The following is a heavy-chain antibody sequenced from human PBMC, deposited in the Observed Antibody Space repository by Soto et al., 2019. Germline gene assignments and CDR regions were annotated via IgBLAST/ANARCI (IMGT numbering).Heavy chain of an antibody. V-gene: IGHV3-7*03. D-gene: IGHD1-26*01. CDR1: GFTLSTFW. CDR3: ASYRTLGC. Sequence: LRLSCEASGFTLSTFWMSWVRQAPGKGLEWVASIKEEGSEKIYVDSVKGRFSISRDSAKNSLHLQMNNLRAEDAAIYYCASYRTLGCWGQGTPVTVSS. J-gene: IGHJ4*02. CDR2: IKEEGSEK.